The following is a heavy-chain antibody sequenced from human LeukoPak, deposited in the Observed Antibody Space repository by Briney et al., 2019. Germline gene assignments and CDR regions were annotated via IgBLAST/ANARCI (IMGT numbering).Heavy chain of an antibody. CDR1: GYTFISYY. D-gene: IGHD6-6*01. CDR2: IIPIFGTA. J-gene: IGHJ3*02. V-gene: IGHV1-69*05. Sequence: GASVKVSCKASGYTFISYYMHWVRQAPGQGLEWMGGIIPIFGTANYAQKFQGRVTITTDESTSTAYMELSSLRSEDTAVYYCAREIEYSSSSPGAFDIWGQGTMVTVSS. CDR3: AREIEYSSSSPGAFDI.